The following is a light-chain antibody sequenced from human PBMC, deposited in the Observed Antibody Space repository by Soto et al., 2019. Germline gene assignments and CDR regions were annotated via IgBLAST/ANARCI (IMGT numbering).Light chain of an antibody. CDR3: QHYNIYPLT. CDR2: DAS. V-gene: IGKV1-5*01. Sequence: DIQMTQSPSTLSASGGDRVTITCRARQTIRSWLAWYQQNPGKAPNLLIYDASSLESGVPSRFSGSGSGTEFTLTFISLQPDDSATYYSQHYNIYPLTFGQGTNVEIK. CDR1: QTIRSW. J-gene: IGKJ1*01.